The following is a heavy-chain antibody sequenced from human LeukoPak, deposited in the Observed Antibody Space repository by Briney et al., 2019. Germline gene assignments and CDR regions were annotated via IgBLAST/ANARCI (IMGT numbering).Heavy chain of an antibody. Sequence: GGSLRLSCAASGFTFSSYSMNWVRQAPGEGLEWVSSISSSSSYIYYADSVKGRFTISRDNAKNSLYLQMNSLRAEDTAVYYCARVRLTGGYVGDYWGQGTLVTVSS. J-gene: IGHJ4*02. CDR1: GFTFSSYS. CDR3: ARVRLTGGYVGDY. CDR2: ISSSSSYI. V-gene: IGHV3-21*01. D-gene: IGHD5-12*01.